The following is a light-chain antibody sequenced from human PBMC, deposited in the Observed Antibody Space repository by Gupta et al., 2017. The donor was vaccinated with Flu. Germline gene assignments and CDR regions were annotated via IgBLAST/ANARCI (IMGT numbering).Light chain of an antibody. V-gene: IGKV1-8*01. CDR2: AAS. J-gene: IGKJ5*01. CDR1: QGISSY. Sequence: SPSSLSASTGDRVTITCRASQGISSYLAWYQQKPGKAPKLLIYAASTLQSGVPSRFSGSGSGTDFTLTISCLQSEDFATYYCQQYYSSITCGQGTRLEIK. CDR3: QQYYSSIT.